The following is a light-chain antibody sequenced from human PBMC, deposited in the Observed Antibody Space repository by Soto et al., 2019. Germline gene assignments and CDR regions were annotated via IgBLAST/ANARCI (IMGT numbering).Light chain of an antibody. Sequence: EIVMTQSPATLSVSPVERATLSCRASQSFSSNLAWYQQKPGQAPRLLIYGASTRATGVPARFSGSGSGTEFTLTISSLQSEDFAVYYCQQYNNWPRTFGQGTDWRL. J-gene: IGKJ5*01. V-gene: IGKV3-15*01. CDR1: QSFSSN. CDR3: QQYNNWPRT. CDR2: GAS.